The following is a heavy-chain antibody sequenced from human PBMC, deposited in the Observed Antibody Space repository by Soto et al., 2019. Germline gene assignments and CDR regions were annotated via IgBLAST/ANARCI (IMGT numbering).Heavy chain of an antibody. Sequence: EASVKVSCKASGGTFSSYAISWVRQAPGQGLEWMGGIIPIFGTANYAQKFQGRVTITADESTSTAYMELSSLRSEDTAVYYCARDFGNYGVDYWGQGTLVTVSS. CDR3: ARDFGNYGVDY. CDR1: GGTFSSYA. V-gene: IGHV1-69*13. J-gene: IGHJ4*02. CDR2: IIPIFGTA. D-gene: IGHD4-4*01.